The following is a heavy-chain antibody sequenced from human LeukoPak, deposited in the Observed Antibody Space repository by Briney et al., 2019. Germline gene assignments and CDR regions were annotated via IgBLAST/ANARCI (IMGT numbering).Heavy chain of an antibody. J-gene: IGHJ4*02. CDR2: ISGGTT. D-gene: IGHD6-19*01. V-gene: IGHV3-49*03. CDR1: GVTFGDYL. Sequence: GGSLRLSCTASGVTFGDYLMSWFRQAPGKGLEWIGFISGGTTEYAASVKGRFTISRDDSTSIAYLQMNSLTTEDTAVYYCSRGSGWLSVYWGQGTLVTVSS. CDR3: SRGSGWLSVY.